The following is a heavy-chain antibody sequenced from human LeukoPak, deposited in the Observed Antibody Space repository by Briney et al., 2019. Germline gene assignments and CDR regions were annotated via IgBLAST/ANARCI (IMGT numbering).Heavy chain of an antibody. CDR2: INHSGST. J-gene: IGHJ6*02. V-gene: IGHV4-34*01. Sequence: SETLSLTCAVYGGSFSGYYWSWIRQPPGKGLEWSGEINHSGSTNYNPSLKSRVTISVDTSKNQFSLKLSSVTAADTAVYYCARGHGSSSGWPGSHGMDVWGQGTTVTVSS. D-gene: IGHD6-19*01. CDR3: ARGHGSSSGWPGSHGMDV. CDR1: GGSFSGYY.